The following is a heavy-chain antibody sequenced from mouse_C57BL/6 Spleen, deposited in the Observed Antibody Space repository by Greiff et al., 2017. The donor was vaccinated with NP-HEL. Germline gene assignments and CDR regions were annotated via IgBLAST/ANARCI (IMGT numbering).Heavy chain of an antibody. CDR3: ARGGYYGPYAMDY. CDR2: INPNNGGT. V-gene: IGHV1-18*01. D-gene: IGHD1-1*01. J-gene: IGHJ4*01. Sequence: VHVKQSGPELVKPGASVKIPCKASGYTFTVYNMDWVKQSHGKSLEWIGDINPNNGGTIYNQKFKGKATLTVDKSSSTAYMELRSLTSEDTAVYYCARGGYYGPYAMDYWGQGTSVTVSS. CDR1: GYTFTVYN.